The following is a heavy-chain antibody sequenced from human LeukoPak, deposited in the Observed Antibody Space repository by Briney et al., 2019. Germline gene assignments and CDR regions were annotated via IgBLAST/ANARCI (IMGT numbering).Heavy chain of an antibody. D-gene: IGHD3-10*01. CDR2: IWYDGSNK. CDR1: GFTFSSYG. CDR3: ARDLFKAMVRGGGGFDP. J-gene: IGHJ5*02. Sequence: GGSLRLSCAASGFTFSSYGMHWVRQAPGKGLEWVAVIWYDGSNKYYADSVKGRLTISRDNSKNTLYLQMNSLRAEDTAVYYCARDLFKAMVRGGGGFDPWGQGTLVTVSS. V-gene: IGHV3-33*01.